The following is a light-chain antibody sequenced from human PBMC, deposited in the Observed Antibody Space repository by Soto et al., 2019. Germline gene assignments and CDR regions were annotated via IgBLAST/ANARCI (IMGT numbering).Light chain of an antibody. J-gene: IGKJ3*01. Sequence: EIVMTQSPATLSVSPGERATLSCRASQSVSSNLAWYQQKPGQAPRLLIYDASTRATGIPARFSGSGSGTEFTLTISSLQSEDFAVYYCQQYNNWVTFGPGTKVDIK. V-gene: IGKV3-15*01. CDR2: DAS. CDR1: QSVSSN. CDR3: QQYNNWVT.